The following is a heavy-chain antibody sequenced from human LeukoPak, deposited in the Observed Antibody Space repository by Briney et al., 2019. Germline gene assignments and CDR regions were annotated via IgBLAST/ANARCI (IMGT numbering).Heavy chain of an antibody. V-gene: IGHV4-59*08. Sequence: SETLSLTCAVSGGSISSYYWSWIRQPPGKGLEWVGYIYYSGSTNYNPSLKSRVTISVTPSNNQFSLKLSSVTAADTAVYYCARFVVVPAAIQQNNWFDPWGQGTLVTVSS. CDR2: IYYSGST. CDR3: ARFVVVPAAIQQNNWFDP. CDR1: GGSISSYY. J-gene: IGHJ5*02. D-gene: IGHD2-2*01.